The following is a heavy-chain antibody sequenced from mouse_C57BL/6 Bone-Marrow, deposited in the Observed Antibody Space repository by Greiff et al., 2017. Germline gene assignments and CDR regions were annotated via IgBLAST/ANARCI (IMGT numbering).Heavy chain of an antibody. CDR2: SYPTSGRT. CDR1: GYTFTSYW. D-gene: IGHD4-1*01. CDR3: ARSGPLGRSFDY. V-gene: IGHV1-55*01. Sequence: VKLQESGAELVKPGASVKMSCKASGYTFTSYWITWVKQRPGQGLEWIGDSYPTSGRTNYNEKFKSKAILTVDTSSNTAYMQLSSLTSEDSAVFYCARSGPLGRSFDYWGQGTTLTVSS. J-gene: IGHJ2*01.